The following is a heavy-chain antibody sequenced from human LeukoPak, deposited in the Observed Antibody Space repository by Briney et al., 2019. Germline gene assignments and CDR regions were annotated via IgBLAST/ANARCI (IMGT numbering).Heavy chain of an antibody. V-gene: IGHV4-4*07. J-gene: IGHJ5*02. CDR2: IYTTGTT. CDR1: NASVNSYF. CDR3: GRQGYTAAYHFFDP. D-gene: IGHD6-25*01. Sequence: SETLSLTCTVSNASVNSYFWGWVRQPAGKGLEWLGRIYTTGTTYYNPSLKSRLTLSIETSKSQFSLTLRSATAADTAVYFCGRQGYTAAYHFFDPWGQGTLVTVSS.